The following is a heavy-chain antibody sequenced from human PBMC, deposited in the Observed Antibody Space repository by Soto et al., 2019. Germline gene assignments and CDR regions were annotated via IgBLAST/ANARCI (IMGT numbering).Heavy chain of an antibody. CDR2: MKPNRGNT. Sequence: QVKLVQSGAEVKKPGASVKVSCKASGYPFTSYDINWVRKAPGQGLEWMGWMKPNRGNTGHEQKFQGRVTMTRKTSISIADIELSSLRSEDTAVYYLSWSSDYVFGSGYLYHWGQGTLVTVSS. J-gene: IGHJ5*02. CDR3: SWSSDYVFGSGYLYH. D-gene: IGHD3-3*01. CDR1: GYPFTSYD. V-gene: IGHV1-8*01.